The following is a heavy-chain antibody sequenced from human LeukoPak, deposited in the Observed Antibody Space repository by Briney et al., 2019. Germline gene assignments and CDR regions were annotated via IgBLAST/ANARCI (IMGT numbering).Heavy chain of an antibody. Sequence: SETLSLTCTVSGYSISSGYYWGWIRQPPGKGLEWIGSIYHSGSTYYNPSLKSRVTISVDRSKNQFSLKLSSVTAADTAVYYCARVLNSIDYWGQGTLVTVSS. CDR3: ARVLNSIDY. V-gene: IGHV4-38-2*02. CDR1: GYSISSGYY. D-gene: IGHD2-8*01. CDR2: IYHSGST. J-gene: IGHJ4*02.